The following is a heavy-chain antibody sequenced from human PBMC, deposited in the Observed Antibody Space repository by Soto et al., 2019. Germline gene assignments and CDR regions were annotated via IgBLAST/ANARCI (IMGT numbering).Heavy chain of an antibody. CDR1: GGSISSGGYY. D-gene: IGHD6-6*01. CDR3: ARESLAAPNTQPYYYYYGMDV. Sequence: SSETLSLTCTVSGGSISSGGYYWSWIRQHPGKGLEWIGYIYYSGRTYYNPSLKSRVNISVDTSKNQFSLKLSSVTAADTAVYYCARESLAAPNTQPYYYYYGMDVWGQGTTVTVSS. CDR2: IYYSGRT. J-gene: IGHJ6*02. V-gene: IGHV4-31*03.